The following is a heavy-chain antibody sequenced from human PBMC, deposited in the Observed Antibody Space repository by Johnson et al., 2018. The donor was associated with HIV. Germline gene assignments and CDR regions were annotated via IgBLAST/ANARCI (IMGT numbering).Heavy chain of an antibody. J-gene: IGHJ3*02. V-gene: IGHV3-9*01. CDR1: GFTFDDYA. CDR3: AAGLVGAFDI. D-gene: IGHD6-6*01. CDR2: ISWNSGSI. Sequence: VQLVESGGGLVQPGRSLRLSCAASGFTFDDYAMHWVRQAPGKGLEWVSGISWNSGSIGYADSVKGRFTISRDNAKNSLYLQMNSLRAEDTALYYCAAGLVGAFDIWGQGTMVTVSS.